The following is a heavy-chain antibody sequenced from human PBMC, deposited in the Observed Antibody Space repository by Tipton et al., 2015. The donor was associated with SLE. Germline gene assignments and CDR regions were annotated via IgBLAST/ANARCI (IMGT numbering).Heavy chain of an antibody. CDR1: GGSISSGRYC. V-gene: IGHV4-31*03. J-gene: IGHJ3*02. D-gene: IGHD5-24*01. CDR2: IYYSGST. CDR3: AKVMGPGQAFDI. Sequence: TLSLTCSVSGGSISSGRYCCSWLRQHPGKGLEWIGYIYYSGSTYYNPSLESRVTISVDTSNNQFSLKLTSVTAADAAVYYCAKVMGPGQAFDIWGQGTMVTVSS.